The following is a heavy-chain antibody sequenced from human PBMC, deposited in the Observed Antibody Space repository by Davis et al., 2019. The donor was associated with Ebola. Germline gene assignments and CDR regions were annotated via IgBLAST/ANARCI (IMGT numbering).Heavy chain of an antibody. J-gene: IGHJ5*02. CDR2: INSDGSST. V-gene: IGHV3-74*01. D-gene: IGHD6-6*01. CDR3: AARNNWFDP. CDR1: GFTFSSDW. Sequence: HTGGSLRLSCAASGFTFSSDWMHWVRHAPGKGLVWVSRINSDGSSTSYADSVKGRFTISTDNAKNTLYLQMNSLRAEDTAVYYCAARNNWFDPWGQGTLVTVSS.